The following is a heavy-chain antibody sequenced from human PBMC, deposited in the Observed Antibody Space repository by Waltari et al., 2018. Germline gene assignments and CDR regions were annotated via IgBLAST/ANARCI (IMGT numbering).Heavy chain of an antibody. J-gene: IGHJ4*02. V-gene: IGHV3-23*01. CDR1: GFTFSSYA. CDR2: ISGSGGST. Sequence: EVQLLESGGGLVQPGGSLSLSCAASGFTFSSYATHGVRQAQGKGLEWVSAISGSGGSTYYADSVKGRFTISRDNSKNTLYLQMNSLRAEDTAVYYCAKVLQSYEGYWGQGTLVTVSS. D-gene: IGHD3-16*01. CDR3: AKVLQSYEGY.